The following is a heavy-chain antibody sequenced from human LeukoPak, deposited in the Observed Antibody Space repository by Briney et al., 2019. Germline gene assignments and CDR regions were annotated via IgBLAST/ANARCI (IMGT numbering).Heavy chain of an antibody. D-gene: IGHD6-19*01. V-gene: IGHV4-39*07. CDR3: ARDRYSSGWYPYYYYMDV. Sequence: PSETLSLTCTVSGGSISGSSYYWGWIRQPPGKGLEWIGSIYYSGSTYYNPSLKSRVTISVDTSKNQFSLRLSSVTAADTAVYYCARDRYSSGWYPYYYYMDVWGKGTTVTVSS. CDR1: GGSISGSSYY. J-gene: IGHJ6*03. CDR2: IYYSGST.